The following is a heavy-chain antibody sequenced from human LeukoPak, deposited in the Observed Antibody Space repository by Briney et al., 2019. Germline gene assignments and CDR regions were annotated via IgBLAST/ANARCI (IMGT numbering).Heavy chain of an antibody. CDR3: ARGPYCSSTSCYHGMDV. CDR2: ISYDGSNK. J-gene: IGHJ6*02. Sequence: GWSLRLSCAASRFTFSSYAMHWVRQAPGKGLEWVAVISYDGSNKYYADSVKGRFTISRDNSKNTLYLQMNSLRAEDTAVYYCARGPYCSSTSCYHGMDVWGQGTTVTVSS. D-gene: IGHD2-2*01. CDR1: RFTFSSYA. V-gene: IGHV3-30-3*01.